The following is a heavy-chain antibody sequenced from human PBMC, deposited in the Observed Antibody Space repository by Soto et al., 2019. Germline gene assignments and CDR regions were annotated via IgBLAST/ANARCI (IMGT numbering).Heavy chain of an antibody. CDR3: ARQTHYDSSAKRGFDV. CDR1: GYSFTSCW. V-gene: IGHV5-51*01. Sequence: TGESLKISCKGSGYSFTSCWIGWVRQMPGKGLEWMGIIYPDDSDSRYSPSFQGQVTISADKSISTAYLQWSSLKASDTAMYYCARQTHYDSSAKRGFDVWGQGTMVTVSS. CDR2: IYPDDSDS. D-gene: IGHD3-22*01. J-gene: IGHJ3*01.